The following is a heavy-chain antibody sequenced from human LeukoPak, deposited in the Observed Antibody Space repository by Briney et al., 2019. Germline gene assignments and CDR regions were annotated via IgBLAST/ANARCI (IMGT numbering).Heavy chain of an antibody. CDR1: GFTFSNAW. Sequence: PGGSLRLSRAASGFTFSNAWMSWVRQAPGKGLEWVGRIKSKTDGGTTDYAAPVKGRFTISRDDSKNTLYLQMNSLKTEDTAVYYCTTHDNVVVVAATHDGDESRAAFDYWGQGTLVTVSS. D-gene: IGHD2-15*01. V-gene: IGHV3-15*01. CDR2: IKSKTDGGTT. CDR3: TTHDNVVVVAATHDGDESRAAFDY. J-gene: IGHJ4*02.